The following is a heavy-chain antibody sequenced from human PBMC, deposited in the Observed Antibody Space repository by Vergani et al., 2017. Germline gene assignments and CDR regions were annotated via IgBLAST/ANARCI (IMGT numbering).Heavy chain of an antibody. D-gene: IGHD4-23*01. CDR2: IGTAGDT. V-gene: IGHV3-13*01. Sequence: EVQLVESGGRVVRPGGSLRLSCAASGFTFSSYDMHWVRQATGKGLEWVSAIGTAGDTYYPGSVKGRFTISRENAKNSLYLQMNSLRAGDTAIYYCARAVSTTVGDPPGYWGQGTLVTVSS. J-gene: IGHJ4*02. CDR1: GFTFSSYD. CDR3: ARAVSTTVGDPPGY.